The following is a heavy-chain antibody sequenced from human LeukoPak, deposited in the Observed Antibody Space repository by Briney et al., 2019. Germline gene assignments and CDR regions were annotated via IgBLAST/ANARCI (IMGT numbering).Heavy chain of an antibody. D-gene: IGHD3-16*01. CDR1: GFTFSDYW. CDR3: VRESGVWVGPGIGRPLDV. Sequence: QAGGSLRLSCAVSGFTFSDYWMTWVRQAPGRGLEWVANIKEDGSDKQYVDSVQGRFTISRDNAGNSLHLQMNSLRVEDTAVYYCVRESGVWVGPGIGRPLDVWGKGTAVTVSS. CDR2: IKEDGSDK. J-gene: IGHJ6*04. V-gene: IGHV3-7*01.